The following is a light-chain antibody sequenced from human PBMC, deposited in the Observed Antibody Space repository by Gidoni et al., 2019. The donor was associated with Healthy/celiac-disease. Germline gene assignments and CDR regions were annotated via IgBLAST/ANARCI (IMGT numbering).Light chain of an antibody. J-gene: IGKJ4*01. V-gene: IGKV1-39*01. CDR2: AAS. CDR3: QQSYSTPPT. Sequence: DIPMTQSPPSLSASVGDRVTITCRASQSISSYLNWYQQKPGKAPKLLIYAASSLQSGVPSRFSGSGSGTDFTLTISSLQPEDFATYYCQQSYSTPPTFGGGTKVEIK. CDR1: QSISSY.